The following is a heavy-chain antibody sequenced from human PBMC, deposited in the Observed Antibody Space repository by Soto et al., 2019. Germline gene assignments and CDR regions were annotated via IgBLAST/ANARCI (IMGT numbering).Heavy chain of an antibody. J-gene: IGHJ6*02. D-gene: IGHD6-13*01. Sequence: PGGSLRLSCAASGFTFSSYAMSWVRQAPGKGLEWVSAISGSGGSTYYADSVKGRFTISRDNSKNTLYLQMNSLRAEDTAVYYCARPEQPGPIYYYYGMDVWGQGTTVTVSS. CDR3: ARPEQPGPIYYYYGMDV. CDR2: ISGSGGST. CDR1: GFTFSSYA. V-gene: IGHV3-23*01.